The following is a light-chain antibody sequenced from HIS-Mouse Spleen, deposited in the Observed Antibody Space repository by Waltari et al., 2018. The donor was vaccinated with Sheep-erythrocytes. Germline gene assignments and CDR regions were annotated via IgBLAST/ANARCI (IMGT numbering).Light chain of an antibody. V-gene: IGLV3-1*01. Sequence: SYELTQPPSVSVSPGQTASITCSGDKLGDKYACWYQQNPGQSPVLVIYQDSKRPSGSPGRFSGSNAGNTATLTISGTQAMDEADYYCQAWDSSTAVFGGGTKLTVL. CDR2: QDS. CDR1: KLGDKY. CDR3: QAWDSSTAV. J-gene: IGLJ2*01.